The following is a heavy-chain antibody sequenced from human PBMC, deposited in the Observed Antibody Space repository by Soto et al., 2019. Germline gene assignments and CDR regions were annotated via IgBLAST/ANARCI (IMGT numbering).Heavy chain of an antibody. J-gene: IGHJ4*02. CDR2: IWYDGNNK. Sequence: PRRSLRLSCGASGFTCSNYGMHWFRQAAGKGLEWVAVIWYDGNNKYYADSVKGRFTISRDNSNNTLYVQMTSLRAEDTAVYYCARGLHSLFDYWGQGTLVTVSS. CDR3: ARGLHSLFDY. CDR1: GFTCSNYG. V-gene: IGHV3-33*01. D-gene: IGHD2-21*01.